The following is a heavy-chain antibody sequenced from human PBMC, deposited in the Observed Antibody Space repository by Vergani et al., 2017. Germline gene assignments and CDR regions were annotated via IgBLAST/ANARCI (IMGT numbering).Heavy chain of an antibody. CDR1: GFTFSSYS. V-gene: IGHV3-48*01. CDR3: ARDGITESPLAMRVVVMRTDAFDI. J-gene: IGHJ3*02. CDR2: ISSSSSTI. D-gene: IGHD3-22*01. Sequence: EVQLVESGGGLVQPGGSLRLSCAASGFTFSSYSMNWVRQAPGKGLEWVSYISSSSSTIYYADSVKGRFTISRENAKNSLYLQMNSLRAEDTAVYYCARDGITESPLAMRVVVMRTDAFDIWGQGTMVTVSS.